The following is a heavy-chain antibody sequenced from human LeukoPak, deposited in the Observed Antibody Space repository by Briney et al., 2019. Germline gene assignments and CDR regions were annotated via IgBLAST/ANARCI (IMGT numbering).Heavy chain of an antibody. CDR2: ISSSGSTI. CDR1: GFTFSSYG. J-gene: IGHJ1*01. V-gene: IGHV3-48*03. Sequence: GGSLRLSCAASGFTFSSYGMNWVRQAPGKGLEWVSYISSSGSTIYYADSVKGRFTISRDNAKNSLYLQMNSLRAEDTAVYYCAREGTGVVFQHWGQGTLVTVSS. CDR3: AREGTGVVFQH. D-gene: IGHD3-3*01.